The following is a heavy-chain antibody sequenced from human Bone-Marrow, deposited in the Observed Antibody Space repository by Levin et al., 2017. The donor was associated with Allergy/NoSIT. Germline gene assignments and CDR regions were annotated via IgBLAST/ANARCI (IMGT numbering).Heavy chain of an antibody. CDR2: ISGSGGST. CDR1: GFTFSSYA. D-gene: IGHD5-18*01. CDR3: AKDKEALSYGSYFDY. V-gene: IGHV3-23*01. Sequence: SCAASGFTFSSYAMSWVRQAPGKGLEWVSAISGSGGSTYYADSVKGRFTISRDNSKNTLYLQMNSLRAEDTAVYYCAKDKEALSYGSYFDYWGQGTLVTVSS. J-gene: IGHJ4*02.